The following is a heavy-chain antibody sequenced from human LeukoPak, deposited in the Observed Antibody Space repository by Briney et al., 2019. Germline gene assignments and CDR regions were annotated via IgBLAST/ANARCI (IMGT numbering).Heavy chain of an antibody. V-gene: IGHV4-59*01. Sequence: SETLSLTCTVSGGSISSSYWSWIRQPPGRGLEWIGYASHSGSTNYKPSLKSRVSISVDTSKNQFSLKLTSVTAADTAMYYCARGYYDARGDSNPFDIWGQGTMVTVSS. J-gene: IGHJ3*02. CDR3: ARGYYDARGDSNPFDI. D-gene: IGHD3-22*01. CDR1: GGSISSSY. CDR2: ASHSGST.